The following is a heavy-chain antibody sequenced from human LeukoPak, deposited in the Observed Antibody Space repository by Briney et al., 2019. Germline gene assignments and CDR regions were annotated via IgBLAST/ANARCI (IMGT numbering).Heavy chain of an antibody. J-gene: IGHJ6*03. D-gene: IGHD5-12*01. CDR3: ARDRAATKYYYYYMDV. Sequence: SETLSLTCTVSGGSISSGSYYWSWIRQPAGKGLEWIGRIYTSGSTNYNPSLKSRVTISVDTSKNQFSLKLSSVTAADTAVYYCARDRAATKYYYYYMDVWGKGTTVTISS. V-gene: IGHV4-61*02. CDR2: IYTSGST. CDR1: GGSISSGSYY.